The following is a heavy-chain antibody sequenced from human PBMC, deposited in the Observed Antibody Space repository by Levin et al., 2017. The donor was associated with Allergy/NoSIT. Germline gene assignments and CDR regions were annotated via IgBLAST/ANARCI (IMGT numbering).Heavy chain of an antibody. V-gene: IGHV5-51*01. CDR2: IYPGDSDT. CDR3: ARLVRVLEYFGDISGVGAPEI. CDR1: GYNFATYW. Sequence: GGSLRLSCQGFGYNFATYWIAWVRQMPGKGLEWIGIIYPGDSDTRYSPSFQGQVTMSGDTSISTAYLQWRSLKASDTAIYYCARLVRVLEYFGDISGVGAPEIWGQGTMVSVSS. J-gene: IGHJ3*02. D-gene: IGHD3-10*01.